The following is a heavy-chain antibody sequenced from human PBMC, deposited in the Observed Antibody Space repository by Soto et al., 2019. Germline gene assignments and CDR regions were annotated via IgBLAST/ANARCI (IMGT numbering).Heavy chain of an antibody. CDR3: ARRVGSCSGTSCNGWFDP. V-gene: IGHV4-39*01. Sequence: ASETLSLTCSVSGDSISKTTSYWGWIRQPPGKGLEWIGTIYHSGSTYYNPSLMSRVTLSIDKSKNQFPLKLNSVTAADTAVYYCARRVGSCSGTSCNGWFDPWGQGTLVTVSS. J-gene: IGHJ5*02. CDR1: GDSISKTTSY. D-gene: IGHD2-2*01. CDR2: IYHSGST.